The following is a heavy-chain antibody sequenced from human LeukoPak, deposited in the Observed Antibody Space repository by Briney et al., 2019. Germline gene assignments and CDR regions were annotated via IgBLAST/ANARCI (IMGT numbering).Heavy chain of an antibody. V-gene: IGHV3-23*01. J-gene: IGHJ4*02. CDR1: GFTFSSYA. CDR2: ISASDIT. CDR3: AKGRACGGDCYSLFDH. D-gene: IGHD2-21*02. Sequence: PGGSLRLSCAASGFTFSSYAMSWVRQAPGKGLEWVSSISASDITYYADPVKGRFTISRDDSKNTLYVQMNSLRAEDTAVYYCAKGRACGGDCYSLFDHWGQGTLVTVSS.